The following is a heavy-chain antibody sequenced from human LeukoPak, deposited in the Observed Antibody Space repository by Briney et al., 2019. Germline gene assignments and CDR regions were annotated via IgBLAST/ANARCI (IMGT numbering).Heavy chain of an antibody. J-gene: IGHJ4*02. Sequence: GASVKVSCKASGYTFTSYGISWVRQAPGQGLEWMGWISAYNGNTNYAQKLQGRVTMTTDTSTSTAYMELRSLRSDGTAVYYCARGRIMITFGGVIAPPDYWGQGTLVTVSS. V-gene: IGHV1-18*01. CDR3: ARGRIMITFGGVIAPPDY. CDR2: ISAYNGNT. D-gene: IGHD3-16*02. CDR1: GYTFTSYG.